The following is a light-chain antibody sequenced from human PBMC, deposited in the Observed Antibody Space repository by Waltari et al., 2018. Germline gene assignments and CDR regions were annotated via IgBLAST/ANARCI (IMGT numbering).Light chain of an antibody. CDR3: QQYNSYSHT. V-gene: IGKV1-5*03. CDR1: QSIDTW. Sequence: EIQMTQSPSILSASVGDRVTLTCRASQSIDTWLAWYQQKPGKAPELLISKASTLESGVPSRFSGRGSGTEFTLTISGLQPDDCATYYCQQYNSYSHTFGPGTKLEI. J-gene: IGKJ2*01. CDR2: KAS.